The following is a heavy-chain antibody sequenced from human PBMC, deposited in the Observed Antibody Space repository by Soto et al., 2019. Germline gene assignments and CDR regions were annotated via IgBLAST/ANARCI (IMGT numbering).Heavy chain of an antibody. CDR1: GFTFSSFG. D-gene: IGHD2-15*01. CDR3: ARDLAGGRYFDY. J-gene: IGHJ4*02. Sequence: QVQLVESGGGVVQPGRSLGLSCATSGFTFSSFGMHWVRQAPGKGLEWVAFIYYDGTNKYHADSVRGRFTISRDNSKNPLYLQMNSLRAEDTAVYYCARDLAGGRYFDYWGQGTLVTVSS. CDR2: IYYDGTNK. V-gene: IGHV3-33*01.